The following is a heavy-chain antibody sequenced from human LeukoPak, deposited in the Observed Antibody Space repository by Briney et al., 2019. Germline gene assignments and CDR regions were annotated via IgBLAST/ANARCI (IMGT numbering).Heavy chain of an antibody. Sequence: GGSLRLSCAASGFIFSSYSMNWVRQAPGKGLEWVSSISSSSSYIYYADSVKGRFTISRDNAKNSLYLQMNSLRAEDTAVYYCARDLGMATTLGGQGTLVTVSS. CDR3: ARDLGMATTL. V-gene: IGHV3-21*01. D-gene: IGHD5-24*01. CDR2: ISSSSSYI. J-gene: IGHJ4*02. CDR1: GFIFSSYS.